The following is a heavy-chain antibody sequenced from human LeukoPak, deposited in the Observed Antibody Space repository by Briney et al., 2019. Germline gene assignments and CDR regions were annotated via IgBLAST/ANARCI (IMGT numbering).Heavy chain of an antibody. CDR1: GFTVSSNY. V-gene: IGHV3-66*01. D-gene: IGHD6-19*01. J-gene: IGHJ4*02. Sequence: PGGSLRLSCAASGFTVSSNYMSWVRQAPGKGLEWVSVIYSGGSTYYADSVKGRFTISRDNSKNTLYLQMNSLRAEDTAVYYCAREEQWLAPDYWGQGTLVTVSS. CDR2: IYSGGST. CDR3: AREEQWLAPDY.